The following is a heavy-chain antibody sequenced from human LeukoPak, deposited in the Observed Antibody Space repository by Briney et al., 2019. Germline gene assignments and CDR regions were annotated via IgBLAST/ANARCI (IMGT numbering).Heavy chain of an antibody. V-gene: IGHV4-38-2*02. Sequence: SETLSLTCSVSPYSISSGGYWGWIRQPPGKGLEWIGVNYDSGRTQYNPSLKSRVAISVDPSKNQLSLKLNSVTAADTAVYFCARDGSSRPFPIWGQGILVTVSS. CDR3: ARDGSSRPFPI. J-gene: IGHJ4*02. D-gene: IGHD3-10*01. CDR1: PYSISSGGY. CDR2: NYDSGRT.